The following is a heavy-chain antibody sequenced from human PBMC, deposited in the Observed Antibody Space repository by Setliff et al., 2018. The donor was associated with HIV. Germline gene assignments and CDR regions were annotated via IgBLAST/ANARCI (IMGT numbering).Heavy chain of an antibody. CDR3: ARGLHLRITMVRGEYYGMDA. CDR2: IYTSGST. CDR1: GGSISSGSYY. D-gene: IGHD3-10*01. J-gene: IGHJ6*02. V-gene: IGHV4-61*02. Sequence: TLSLTCTVSGGSISSGSYYWSWIRQPAGKGLEWIGRIYTSGSTNYNPSLKSRVTISVDTSKNQFSLKLSSVTAADTAVYYCARGLHLRITMVRGEYYGMDAWGQGTTVTVSS.